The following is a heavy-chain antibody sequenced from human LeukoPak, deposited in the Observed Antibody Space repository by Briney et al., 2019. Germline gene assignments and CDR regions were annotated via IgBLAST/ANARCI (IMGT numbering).Heavy chain of an antibody. CDR3: AKDRGTVTTLEAFDI. CDR2: IRYDGSNK. J-gene: IGHJ3*02. Sequence: GGSLRLSCAASGFTFSSYGMHWVRQAPGKGQERVTFIRYDGSNKYDADSVKGRFTISRDNSKNTLYLRMNSLRADDTAVYDCAKDRGTVTTLEAFDIWGQGTMVTVSS. V-gene: IGHV3-30*02. D-gene: IGHD4-17*01. CDR1: GFTFSSYG.